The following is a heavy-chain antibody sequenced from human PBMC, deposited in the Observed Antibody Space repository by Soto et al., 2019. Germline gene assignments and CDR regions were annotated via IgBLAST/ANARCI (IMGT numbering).Heavy chain of an antibody. CDR2: ISGSGGRT. Sequence: EVQLLESGGGLVQPGGSLRLSCAASGFTFTSYAMSWVRQAPGKGLEWVSAISGSGGRTYYADSVKDRFTISRDNSKNTMYLQMNSLRAEDTAVYYCAKAAAIAAAGWAYFDYWGQGTLVTVSS. V-gene: IGHV3-23*01. D-gene: IGHD6-13*01. J-gene: IGHJ4*02. CDR3: AKAAAIAAAGWAYFDY. CDR1: GFTFTSYA.